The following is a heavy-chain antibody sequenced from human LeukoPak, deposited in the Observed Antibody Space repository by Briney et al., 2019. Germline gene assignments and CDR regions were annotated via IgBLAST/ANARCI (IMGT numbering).Heavy chain of an antibody. V-gene: IGHV1-18*01. Sequence: ASVKVSCKTSGYTVTTHGISWLRPAPGQGLEWMGWISTSKGDTNYAQKFKGRLTMTTDRSTSTAYMELRSLSSDDTAVYYCARDWPTVITDYWGQGTLVTVSS. D-gene: IGHD4-11*01. CDR1: GYTVTTHG. CDR2: ISTSKGDT. J-gene: IGHJ4*02. CDR3: ARDWPTVITDY.